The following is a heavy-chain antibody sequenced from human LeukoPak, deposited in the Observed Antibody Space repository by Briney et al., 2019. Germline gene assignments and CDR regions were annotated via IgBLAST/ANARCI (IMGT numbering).Heavy chain of an antibody. J-gene: IGHJ4*02. V-gene: IGHV1-18*01. CDR3: ARDEGIRNGSYSSPFDY. D-gene: IGHD1-26*01. CDR2: ISAYNGNT. CDR1: GYTFTSYG. Sequence: GASVKVSCKASGYTFTSYGISWVRQAPGQGLEWMGWISAYNGNTNYAQKLQGRVTITADESTSTAYMELSSLRSEDTAVYYCARDEGIRNGSYSSPFDYWGQGTLVTVSS.